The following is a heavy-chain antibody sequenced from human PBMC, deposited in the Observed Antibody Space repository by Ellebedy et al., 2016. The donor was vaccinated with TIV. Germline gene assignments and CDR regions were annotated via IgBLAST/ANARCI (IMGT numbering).Heavy chain of an antibody. D-gene: IGHD2-15*01. CDR3: ARVEGYCSGGSCYSAHPFDY. Sequence: GESLKISCAASGFTFSNYAMSWVRQAPGKGLEWVLAIGNSGTTYYTDSVKGRFTISRDSAKNSLYLQMNTLRAEDTALYYCARVEGYCSGGSCYSAHPFDYWGQGTLVTVSS. J-gene: IGHJ4*02. V-gene: IGHV3-23*01. CDR2: IGNSGTT. CDR1: GFTFSNYA.